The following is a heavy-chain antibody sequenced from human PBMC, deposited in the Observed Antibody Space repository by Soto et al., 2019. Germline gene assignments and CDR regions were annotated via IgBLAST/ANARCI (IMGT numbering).Heavy chain of an antibody. V-gene: IGHV1-18*01. CDR3: ARVLYGDNGPFDY. CDR1: GYTFTTYG. D-gene: IGHD4-17*01. CDR2: ITVYNGNT. Sequence: QVQLVQSGAEVKKPGASVKVSCKASGYTFTTYGISWVRQAPGQGLEWMGWITVYNGNTNYAQKLQGRVTMTTDTYTNTDYRELRSLRSDETAVYYCARVLYGDNGPFDYWGQGTLVTVSS. J-gene: IGHJ4*02.